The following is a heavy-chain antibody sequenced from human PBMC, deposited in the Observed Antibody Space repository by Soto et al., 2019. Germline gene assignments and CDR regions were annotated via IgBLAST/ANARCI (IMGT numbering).Heavy chain of an antibody. V-gene: IGHV3-48*01. CDR3: ASPVVVAATDYYFYAMDV. Sequence: EVQLVESGGGLVQPGGPLRLPGAAPGSNFSPNSMTWVRQAPGKGLDWVSNISRGSSTIYQADSVKGRFTITRDNAKNSLYLQMNSLRAEDTAVYYCASPVVVAATDYYFYAMDVWGQGTTVTVSS. CDR1: GSNFSPNS. D-gene: IGHD2-15*01. CDR2: ISRGSSTI. J-gene: IGHJ6*02.